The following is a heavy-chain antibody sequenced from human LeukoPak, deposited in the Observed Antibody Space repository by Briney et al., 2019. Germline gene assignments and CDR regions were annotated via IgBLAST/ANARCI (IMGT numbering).Heavy chain of an antibody. CDR1: GDSISSYY. J-gene: IGHJ4*02. Sequence: SETLSLTCTVSGDSISSYYWSWTRQPPGKGLEWIGDIYYSGSTNYNPSLKSRVTISVDTSKNQFSLKLSSVTAADTGVYYCARHYPYGSGSYSPFYFDYWGQGTLVTVSS. V-gene: IGHV4-59*08. CDR2: IYYSGST. D-gene: IGHD3-10*01. CDR3: ARHYPYGSGSYSPFYFDY.